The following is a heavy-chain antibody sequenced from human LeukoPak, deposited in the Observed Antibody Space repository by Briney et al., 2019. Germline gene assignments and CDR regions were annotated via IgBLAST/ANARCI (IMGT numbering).Heavy chain of an antibody. CDR1: GFTASSNY. CDR2: IYSGGAT. J-gene: IGHJ4*02. CDR3: ARSSSN. Sequence: GGSLRLSCAGSGFTASSNYMSWFAKPPGKGLEWVSVIYSGGATYYADSVKGRFTISRDNSKNTLYLQMNSLTAEDTAVYYCARSSSNWGQGTLVTVSS. D-gene: IGHD6-6*01. V-gene: IGHV3-66*01.